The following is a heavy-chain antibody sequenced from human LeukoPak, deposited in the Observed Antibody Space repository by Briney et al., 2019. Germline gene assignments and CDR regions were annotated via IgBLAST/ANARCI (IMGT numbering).Heavy chain of an antibody. CDR2: LYSDGNT. Sequence: GGSLRLSCAASGYTFSNYAMTWVRQAPGKGLEWVSVLYSDGNTKYADSVQGRFTISRDNSKNTLYLEMNSLSPDDTAVYYCARGVEPLAANTLAYWGQGTLVTVSS. D-gene: IGHD1-14*01. CDR1: GYTFSNYA. J-gene: IGHJ4*02. CDR3: ARGVEPLAANTLAY. V-gene: IGHV3-53*01.